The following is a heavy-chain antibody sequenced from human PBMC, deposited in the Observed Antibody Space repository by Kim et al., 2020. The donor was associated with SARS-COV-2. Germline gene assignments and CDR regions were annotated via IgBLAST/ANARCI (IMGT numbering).Heavy chain of an antibody. D-gene: IGHD2-2*02. CDR3: ARGGIPVDRAYFYALDV. V-gene: IGHV6-1*01. Sequence: SQTLSLTCTISGDSVSSDSAGWNWIRQSPSRSLEWLGRTYYRSEWYNDYAVSVKGRITINPDTSKNQFSLQLKSVTPEDTAVYYCARGGIPVDRAYFYALDVWGQGTTVNVSS. CDR2: TYYRSEWYN. CDR1: GDSVSSDSAG. J-gene: IGHJ6*02.